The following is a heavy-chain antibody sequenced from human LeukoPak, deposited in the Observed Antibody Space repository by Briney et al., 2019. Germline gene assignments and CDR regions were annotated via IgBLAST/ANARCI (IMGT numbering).Heavy chain of an antibody. CDR3: ARHELWFGELPSRTFDY. J-gene: IGHJ4*02. CDR1: GDSISSYY. Sequence: SETLSLTCTVSGDSISSYYWSWIRQPPGKGLEWIGYIYYSENTNYHPSLESRVTISVDTSKNQFSLKLSSVTAADTAVYYCARHELWFGELPSRTFDYWGQGTLVTVSS. D-gene: IGHD3-10*01. V-gene: IGHV4-59*01. CDR2: IYYSENT.